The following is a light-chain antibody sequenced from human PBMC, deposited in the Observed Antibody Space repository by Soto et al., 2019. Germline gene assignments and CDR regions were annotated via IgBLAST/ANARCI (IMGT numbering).Light chain of an antibody. CDR3: QHFNHYPLT. Sequence: AVRLTQSPSSVSASVGDRVAVTCLASQGISSALAWYQQKPGKAPKLLIYDASSLESGVPSRFSGSGSGTDSTLTISRLQPEDLATYSSQHFNHYPLTFGGGTQLDIK. CDR2: DAS. CDR1: QGISSA. J-gene: IGKJ4*01. V-gene: IGKV1D-13*01.